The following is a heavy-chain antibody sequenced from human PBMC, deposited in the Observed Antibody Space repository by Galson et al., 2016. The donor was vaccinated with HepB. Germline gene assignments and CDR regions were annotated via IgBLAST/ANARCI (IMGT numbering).Heavy chain of an antibody. V-gene: IGHV3-23*01. Sequence: SLRLSCAASGFTFGSYAMNWVRQAPGKGLEWVSLISGSGHNTYYADSVKGRFTISKDNSKNTLYLQMNSLRAEDTAVYYCARMSSNLYFDYWGQGTLVTVSS. CDR3: ARMSSNLYFDY. CDR1: GFTFGSYA. CDR2: ISGSGHNT. D-gene: IGHD4-11*01. J-gene: IGHJ4*02.